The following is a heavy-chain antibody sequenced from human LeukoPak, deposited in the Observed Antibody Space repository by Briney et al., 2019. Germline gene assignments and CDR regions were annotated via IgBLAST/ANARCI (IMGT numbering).Heavy chain of an antibody. Sequence: ETLSLTCTVSGGSISSYYWSWVRQAPGKGLEWVSAISGSGGSTYYADSVKGRFTISRDNSKNALYLQMNSLRAEDTAVYYCAKGYYGGNWIDGFDHWGQGTLVTVSS. D-gene: IGHD4-23*01. CDR1: GGSISSYY. CDR3: AKGYYGGNWIDGFDH. CDR2: ISGSGGST. J-gene: IGHJ4*02. V-gene: IGHV3-23*01.